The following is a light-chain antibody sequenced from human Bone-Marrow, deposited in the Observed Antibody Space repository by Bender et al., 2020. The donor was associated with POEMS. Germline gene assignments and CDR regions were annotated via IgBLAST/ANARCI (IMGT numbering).Light chain of an antibody. CDR2: EVT. J-gene: IGLJ1*01. CDR3: SSYAGSNNYV. V-gene: IGLV2-14*02. Sequence: QSALTQPASVSGSPGQSITISCTGTFNDIGSYNRVSWYQQHPGSAPKLIISEVTERPSGVSNRFSGSKSGNTASLTISGLQTEDEADYYCSSYAGSNNYVFGTGTKVTVL. CDR1: FNDIGSYNR.